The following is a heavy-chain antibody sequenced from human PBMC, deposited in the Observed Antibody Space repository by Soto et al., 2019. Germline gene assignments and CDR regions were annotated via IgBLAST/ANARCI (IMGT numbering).Heavy chain of an antibody. Sequence: VQLLESGGGLVQPGGSLRLSCAASGFTFSNYAMTWVRQAPGKGLEWVSIISDSGGSTYYADSVKGRFTISRDNSKNTLFLQMDSLRAEDTAVYYCARDYFGGVVDYWGQGTLVTVSS. CDR3: ARDYFGGVVDY. J-gene: IGHJ4*02. CDR1: GFTFSNYA. CDR2: ISDSGGST. D-gene: IGHD3-16*01. V-gene: IGHV3-23*01.